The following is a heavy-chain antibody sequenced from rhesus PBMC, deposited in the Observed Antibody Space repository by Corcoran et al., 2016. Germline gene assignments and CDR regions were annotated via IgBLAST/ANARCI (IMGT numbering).Heavy chain of an antibody. J-gene: IGHJ4*01. Sequence: QVQLQESGPGVVKPSETLSLTCAVSGGSISDSYRWSWIRQPPGKGLEWIGYIYGSSTSTNYNPSHKRRVTISKDTSKTQVSLKLSSVTAADTAVYYCARNSYGAAGHGGQGVLVTVSS. CDR1: GGSISDSYR. D-gene: IGHD6S26*01. CDR2: IYGSSTST. V-gene: IGHV4S10*01. CDR3: ARNSYGAAGH.